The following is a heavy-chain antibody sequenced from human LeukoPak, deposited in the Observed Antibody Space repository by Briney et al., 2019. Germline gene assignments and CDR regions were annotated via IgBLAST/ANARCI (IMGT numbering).Heavy chain of an antibody. D-gene: IGHD6-25*01. V-gene: IGHV3-23*01. CDR1: GFTFSSYA. CDR3: ATGSPGIAAAAGARNY. CDR2: ISVSGTST. Sequence: PGESLRLSCAASGFTFSSYARSWVRQAPGKGLEWVSGISVSGTSTSNADSVKGRFTISRDSSKNTVYLQMNSLRAEDTAVYYCATGSPGIAAAAGARNYWGQGTLVTVSS. J-gene: IGHJ4*02.